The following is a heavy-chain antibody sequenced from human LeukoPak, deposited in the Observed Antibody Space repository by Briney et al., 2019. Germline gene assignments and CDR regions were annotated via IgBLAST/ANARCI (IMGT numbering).Heavy chain of an antibody. CDR3: ARDSGVKSGPFDY. CDR1: GGSISSSSYY. V-gene: IGHV4-39*07. Sequence: PSETLSLTCTVSGGSISSSSYYWGWIRQPPGKGLEWIGSIYYSGSTNYSPSLKSRVTISVDTSKNQFSLKLSSVTAADTAVYYCARDSGVKSGPFDYWGQGTLVTVSS. D-gene: IGHD2-15*01. CDR2: IYYSGST. J-gene: IGHJ4*02.